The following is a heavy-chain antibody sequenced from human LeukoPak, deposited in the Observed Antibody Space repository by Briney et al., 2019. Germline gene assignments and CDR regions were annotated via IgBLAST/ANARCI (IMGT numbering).Heavy chain of an antibody. CDR3: ASHPAPYYYGSGMFDY. Sequence: GASLQISCKGSGSIFTSYWISCVRQLPGKGLEWMGRIDPSDSYTNYSPSFQGHVTISADKSISTAYLQCSSLKASDTAMYYCASHPAPYYYGSGMFDYWGQGTLVTVSS. CDR1: GSIFTSYW. V-gene: IGHV5-10-1*01. D-gene: IGHD3-10*01. J-gene: IGHJ4*02. CDR2: IDPSDSYT.